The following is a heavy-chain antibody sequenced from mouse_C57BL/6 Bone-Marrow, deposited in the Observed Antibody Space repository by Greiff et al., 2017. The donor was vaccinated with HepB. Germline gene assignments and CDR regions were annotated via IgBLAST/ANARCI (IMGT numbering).Heavy chain of an antibody. CDR3: ARGIDGYYFDY. CDR1: GYTFTSYG. CDR2: IYPRSGNT. J-gene: IGHJ2*01. V-gene: IGHV1-81*01. D-gene: IGHD2-3*01. Sequence: QVQLQQSGAELARPGASVKLSCKASGYTFTSYGISWVKQRTGQGLEWIGEIYPRSGNTYYNEQFKGKSTLTADKSSSTAYMELSSLTSEDSAVYFCARGIDGYYFDYWGQGTTLTVSS.